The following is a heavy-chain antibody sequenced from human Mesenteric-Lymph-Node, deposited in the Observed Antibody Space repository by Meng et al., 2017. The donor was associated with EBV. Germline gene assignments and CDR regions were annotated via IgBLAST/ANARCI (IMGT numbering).Heavy chain of an antibody. CDR1: RASISSGSYY. V-gene: IGHV4-39*01. D-gene: IGHD4-11*01. CDR3: VSYDYGNYVSFDS. J-gene: IGHJ4*02. Sequence: QLQLQESGPGLVEHAETVSLTCTDSRASISSGSYYWGWIRQPPGKGLEWIGSIYYRGSTYYNPSLRSRVTISVDTSKNHFSLKLSSVTAADTAMYYCVSYDYGNYVSFDSWGQGILVTVSS. CDR2: IYYRGST.